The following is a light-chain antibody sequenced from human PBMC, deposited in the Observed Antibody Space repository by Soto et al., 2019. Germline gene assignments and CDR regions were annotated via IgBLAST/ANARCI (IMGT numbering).Light chain of an antibody. CDR1: QSVSSSY. CDR3: QQYDSSPWT. CDR2: GAS. Sequence: EVVWTQSPGTLSLSPGERATLSCRASQSVSSSYLAWYQQKPGQSPRLLIYGASNRASGISDRFSGSGSGTDFTLTIYRLEPEDFAVYYCQQYDSSPWTLGHGTKVE. V-gene: IGKV3-20*01. J-gene: IGKJ1*01.